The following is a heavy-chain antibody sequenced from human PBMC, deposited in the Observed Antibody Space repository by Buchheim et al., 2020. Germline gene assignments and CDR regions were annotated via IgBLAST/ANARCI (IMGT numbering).Heavy chain of an antibody. CDR1: GGSVNGYF. J-gene: IGHJ5*02. D-gene: IGHD2-15*01. CDR3: ARGLSGGLSPFDP. CDR2: VSYSGST. Sequence: QVQLQESGPGLVKPSETLSLTCNVSGGSVNGYFWSWIRQPPGKGLEWIGCVSYSGSTHYNPSLESRVTISVDTSKNPFSLKLTYVTAADTAVYYCARGLSGGLSPFDPWGQGT. V-gene: IGHV4-59*02.